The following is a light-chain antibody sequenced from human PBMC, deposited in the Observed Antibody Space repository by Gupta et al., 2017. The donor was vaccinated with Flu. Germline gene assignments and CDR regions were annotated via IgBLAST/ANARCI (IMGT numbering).Light chain of an antibody. Sequence: IQITQSPSTLSASVGDRVTITCRASQNINRFLDWYQQIPGKAPTLLVYRASTLESGVSSRLSGSGSGTEFTLTISSLQPEDFGTYYCQQYDTYPSTFGPGTKVELK. V-gene: IGKV1-5*01. CDR1: QNINRF. CDR2: RAS. J-gene: IGKJ2*01. CDR3: QQYDTYPST.